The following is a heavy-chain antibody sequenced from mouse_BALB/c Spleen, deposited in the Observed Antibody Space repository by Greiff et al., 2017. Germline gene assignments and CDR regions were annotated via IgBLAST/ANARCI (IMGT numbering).Heavy chain of an antibody. J-gene: IGHJ1*01. D-gene: IGHD1-3*01. CDR2: ISSGGGST. V-gene: IGHV5-12-1*01. CDR1: GFAFSSYD. CDR3: ARRGKGWYFDV. Sequence: EVQGVESGGGLVKPGGSLKLSCAASGFAFSSYDMSWVRQTPEKRLEWVAYISSGGGSTYYPDTVKGRFTISRDNAKNTLYLQMSSLKSEDTAMYYCARRGKGWYFDVWGAGTTVTVSS.